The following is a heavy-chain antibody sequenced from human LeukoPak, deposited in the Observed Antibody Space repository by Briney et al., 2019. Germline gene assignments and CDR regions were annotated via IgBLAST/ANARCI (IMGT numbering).Heavy chain of an antibody. Sequence: TSETLSLTCTVSLDSTTSNFWSWVRQPPGKGLEWIGEIHRSGSPNYNPSLQSRVTISIDRSRNQIVLELSSVTAADTAVYYCAREILGGSNPGAYWGQGILVTVSS. CDR2: IHRSGSP. V-gene: IGHV4-4*02. J-gene: IGHJ4*02. D-gene: IGHD4/OR15-4a*01. CDR3: AREILGGSNPGAY. CDR1: LDSTTSNF.